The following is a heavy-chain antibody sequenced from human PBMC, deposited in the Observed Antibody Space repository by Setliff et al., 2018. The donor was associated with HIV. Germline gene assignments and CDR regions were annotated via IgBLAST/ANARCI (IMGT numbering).Heavy chain of an antibody. V-gene: IGHV3-23*01. CDR1: GFTLSNYA. CDR3: AKGQDGLRYNWFDP. Sequence: GGSLRLSCAASGFTLSNYAMSWVRQAPGKGLEWVSAIYGSSGSTNYADSVKGRFTISRDNSKNMLYLQMNSLRAEDTAVYYCAKGQDGLRYNWFDPWGHGTLVTVSS. CDR2: IYGSSGST. J-gene: IGHJ5*02.